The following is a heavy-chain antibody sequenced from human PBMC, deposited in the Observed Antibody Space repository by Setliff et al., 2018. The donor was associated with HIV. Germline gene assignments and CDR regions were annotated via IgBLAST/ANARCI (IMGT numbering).Heavy chain of an antibody. V-gene: IGHV4-39*07. J-gene: IGHJ4*02. CDR1: GGSISSSSYY. CDR2: IYYSGST. D-gene: IGHD3-10*01. CDR3: VREGVRRGLGSGSFRYRAYYFDQ. Sequence: PSETLSLTCTVSGGSISSSSYYWGWIRQPPGKGLEWIGNIYYSGSTYFSPSLKSRITISVDTSKNQFSLNLRSVTAADTAVYYCVREGVRRGLGSGSFRYRAYYFDQWGQGTLVTVSS.